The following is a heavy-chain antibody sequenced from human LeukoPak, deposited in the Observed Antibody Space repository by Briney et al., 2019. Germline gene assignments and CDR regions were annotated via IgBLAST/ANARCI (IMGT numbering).Heavy chain of an antibody. CDR3: ARVLYYYDSSGSRGLYYYYGMDV. J-gene: IGHJ6*02. Sequence: SETLSLTCAVSGGSISSGGYSWSWIRQPPGKGLEWIGYIYHSGSTYYNPSLKSRVTISVDRSKNQFSLKLSSVTAADTVVYYCARVLYYYDSSGSRGLYYYYGMDVWGQGTTVTVSS. CDR2: IYHSGST. D-gene: IGHD3-22*01. CDR1: GGSISSGGYS. V-gene: IGHV4-30-2*01.